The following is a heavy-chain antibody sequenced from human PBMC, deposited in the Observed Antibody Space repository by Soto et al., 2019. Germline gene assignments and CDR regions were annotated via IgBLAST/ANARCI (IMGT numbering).Heavy chain of an antibody. CDR1: GGSISNYY. CDR3: ARAGYSYATGYYFDY. J-gene: IGHJ4*02. D-gene: IGHD5-18*01. Sequence: PSETLSLTCTVSGGSISNYYWSWIRQPPGKGLEWIAYFYYTGSTNYSPSLRSRVTISLDTSKNQFSLRLSSVTAADTAVYYCARAGYSYATGYYFDYWGQGALVTVSS. CDR2: FYYTGST. V-gene: IGHV4-59*12.